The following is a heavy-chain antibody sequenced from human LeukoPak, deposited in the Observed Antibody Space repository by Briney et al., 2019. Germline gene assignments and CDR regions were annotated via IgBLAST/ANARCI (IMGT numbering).Heavy chain of an antibody. CDR2: IYSGGRT. CDR1: GLIFSSNY. J-gene: IGHJ4*02. V-gene: IGHV3-53*01. CDR3: ARGDYSGYDFDY. D-gene: IGHD5-12*01. Sequence: GGSLRLSCAASGLIFSSNYMSWVRQAPGKGLEWVSIIYSGGRTYYGDSVKGRFVISTDTSMNMLYLQMNNLRVEDTALYYCARGDYSGYDFDYWGQGTLVTVSS.